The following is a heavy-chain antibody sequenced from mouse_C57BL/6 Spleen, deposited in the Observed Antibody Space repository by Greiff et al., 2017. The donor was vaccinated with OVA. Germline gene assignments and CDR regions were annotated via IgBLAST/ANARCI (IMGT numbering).Heavy chain of an antibody. CDR1: GYAFTNYL. CDR2: INPGSGGT. Sequence: QVQLQQSGAELVRPGTSVKVSCKASGYAFTNYLIEWVKQRPGQGLEWIGVINPGSGGTNYNEKFKGKATLTADKSSSTAYMQLSSLSSEYSAVYFCARGDWDGWYFDVWGTGTTVTVSS. V-gene: IGHV1-54*01. J-gene: IGHJ1*03. CDR3: ARGDWDGWYFDV. D-gene: IGHD4-1*01.